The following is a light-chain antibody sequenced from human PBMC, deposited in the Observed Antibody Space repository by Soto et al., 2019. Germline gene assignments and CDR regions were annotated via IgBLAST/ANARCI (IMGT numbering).Light chain of an antibody. CDR2: GAS. CDR1: QSITNNY. CDR3: QHYGNSPT. J-gene: IGKJ1*01. V-gene: IGKV3-20*01. Sequence: EIVLTQSPGTLSLSPGERATLSCRASQSITNNYLAWYQQKPGRAHRLLIYGASSRATGIPDRFSGSGSGTDFTLSISRLEPEDFAVYWCQHYGNSPTFGQGTKVDIK.